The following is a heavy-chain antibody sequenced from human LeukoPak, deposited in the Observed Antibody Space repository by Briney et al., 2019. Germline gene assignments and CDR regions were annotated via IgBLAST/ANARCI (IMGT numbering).Heavy chain of an antibody. D-gene: IGHD2-15*01. V-gene: IGHV4-39*01. CDR1: GGSISSSSYY. CDR2: IYYSGST. J-gene: IGHJ4*02. Sequence: SETLSLTCTVSGGSISSSSYYWGWIRQPPGKGLEWIGGIYYSGSTYYNPSLKSRVTISVDTSKNQFSLKLSSVTAADTAVYYCARRRYCSGGSCYDYWGQGTLVTVSS. CDR3: ARRRYCSGGSCYDY.